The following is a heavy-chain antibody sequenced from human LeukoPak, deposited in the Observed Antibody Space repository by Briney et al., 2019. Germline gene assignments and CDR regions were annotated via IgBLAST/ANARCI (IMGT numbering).Heavy chain of an antibody. D-gene: IGHD3-10*01. V-gene: IGHV4-30-4*01. J-gene: IGHJ3*02. CDR3: ARDRGITMVRGVPAFDI. Sequence: PSETLSLTCSVSGGSISSGDYYWRWIRQPPGKGLEWIGYIYYSGNTYYNPSLKSRVTISVDTSKNQFSLKLSSVTAADTAVYYCARDRGITMVRGVPAFDIWGQGTMVTVSS. CDR2: IYYSGNT. CDR1: GGSISSGDYY.